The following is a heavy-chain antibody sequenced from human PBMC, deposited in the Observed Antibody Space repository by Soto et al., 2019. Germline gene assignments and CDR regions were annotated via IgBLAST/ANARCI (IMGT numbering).Heavy chain of an antibody. V-gene: IGHV4-31*03. J-gene: IGHJ4*02. CDR2: IYYSGST. D-gene: IGHD3-10*01. Sequence: SETLSLTCTVSGGSISSGGYYWSWIRQHPGKGLEWIGYIYYSGSTYYNPSLKSRVTISVDTSKNQFSLKLSSVTAADTAVYYCAREGGRRYYGSGSYFDYWGQGTLVTVSS. CDR1: GGSISSGGYY. CDR3: AREGGRRYYGSGSYFDY.